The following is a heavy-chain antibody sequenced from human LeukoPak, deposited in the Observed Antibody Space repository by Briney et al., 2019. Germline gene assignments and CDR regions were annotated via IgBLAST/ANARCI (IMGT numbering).Heavy chain of an antibody. CDR3: ARGFYSSSWTDAFDI. CDR1: GFTFSSYA. CDR2: ISGSGGST. V-gene: IGHV3-23*01. D-gene: IGHD6-13*01. Sequence: GGSLRLSCAASGFTFSSYAMSWVRQAPGKGLEWVSAISGSGGSTYYADSVKGRFTISRDNSKNTLYLQMNSLRAEDTAVYYCARGFYSSSWTDAFDIWGQGTMVTVSS. J-gene: IGHJ3*02.